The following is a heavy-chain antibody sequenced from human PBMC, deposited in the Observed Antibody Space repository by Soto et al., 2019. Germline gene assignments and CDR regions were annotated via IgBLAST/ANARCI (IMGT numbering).Heavy chain of an antibody. CDR1: GFSFSSYW. J-gene: IGHJ4*02. CDR2: IKQDETEK. CDR3: ARGDQFDTKFDY. D-gene: IGHD3-16*01. V-gene: IGHV3-7*03. Sequence: GGSLRLSCAASGFSFSSYWMNWVRQAPGRGLEWVADIKQDETEKYYVDSVKGRFTISRDNAKNSLYLHMDSLSPEDTAVYFLARGDQFDTKFDYWGQGTLVTVFS.